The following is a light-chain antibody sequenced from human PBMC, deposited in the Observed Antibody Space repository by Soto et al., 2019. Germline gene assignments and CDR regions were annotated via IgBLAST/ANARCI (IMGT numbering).Light chain of an antibody. CDR1: QSISTN. CDR2: GAS. CDR3: QQYDSFSVT. J-gene: IGKJ1*01. Sequence: EIVMTQSPATLSVSPEESAILSCRASQSISTNLAWFQQKPGQAPRLLIYGASTRATGIPARFSGSGSGTQFTFTISSLQSEDFAVYYCQQYDSFSVTFGQGTKVEIK. V-gene: IGKV3-15*01.